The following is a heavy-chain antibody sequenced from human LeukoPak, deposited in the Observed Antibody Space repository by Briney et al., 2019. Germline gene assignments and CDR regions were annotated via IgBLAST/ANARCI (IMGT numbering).Heavy chain of an antibody. CDR2: INHSGST. D-gene: IGHD5-12*01. CDR1: GGSFSGYY. J-gene: IGHJ4*02. CDR3: ARGGYGLDY. Sequence: SETLSLTCAVYGGSFSGYYWSWIRQPPGKGLEWIGEINHSGSTNYNPSLKSRVTISVDTSKNQFSLKLSSVTAADTAVYYCARGGYGLDYWGQGTLVTVSS. V-gene: IGHV4-34*01.